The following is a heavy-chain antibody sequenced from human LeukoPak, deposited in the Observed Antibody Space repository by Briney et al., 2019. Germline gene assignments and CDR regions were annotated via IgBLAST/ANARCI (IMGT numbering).Heavy chain of an antibody. J-gene: IGHJ1*01. Sequence: GGSLRLSCAASGFTFSGYAMHWVRQAPGKGREGVAVVSSDGNNQVCADSVKGRFTISRDNAKNSLYLQMNSLRAEDTAVYYCARDQLGVAATQYFQHWGQGTLVTVSS. V-gene: IGHV3-30-3*01. CDR3: ARDQLGVAATQYFQH. CDR2: VSSDGNNQ. D-gene: IGHD1-26*01. CDR1: GFTFSGYA.